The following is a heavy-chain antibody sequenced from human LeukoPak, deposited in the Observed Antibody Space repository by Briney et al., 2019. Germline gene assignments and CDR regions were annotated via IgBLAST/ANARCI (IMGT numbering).Heavy chain of an antibody. CDR2: INHSGST. CDR3: ATLNSGSYRNFDY. CDR1: GGSFSGYY. D-gene: IGHD1-26*01. J-gene: IGHJ4*02. Sequence: SETLSLTCAVYGGSFSGYYWSWIRQPPGKGLEWIGEINHSGSTSYNPSLKSRVIISVDTSKNQFSLKLSSVTAADTAVYYCATLNSGSYRNFDYWGQGTLVTVSS. V-gene: IGHV4-34*01.